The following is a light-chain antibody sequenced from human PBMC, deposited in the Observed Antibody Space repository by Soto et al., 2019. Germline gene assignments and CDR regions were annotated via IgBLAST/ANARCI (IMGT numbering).Light chain of an antibody. Sequence: DIQMTQSPSTLSASVGDRVTITCRASQSISNSLAWYQQKAGKAPNLLIYRATSLERGVPSRFSGSGSGTEFTLTISRLQPDDFATYYCQQYNSYPRTFGQGTKVEI. J-gene: IGKJ1*01. CDR2: RAT. CDR3: QQYNSYPRT. CDR1: QSISNS. V-gene: IGKV1-5*03.